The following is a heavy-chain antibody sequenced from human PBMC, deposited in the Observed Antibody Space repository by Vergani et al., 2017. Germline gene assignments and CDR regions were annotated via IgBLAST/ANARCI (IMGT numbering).Heavy chain of an antibody. J-gene: IGHJ4*02. D-gene: IGHD6-19*01. CDR1: GSSISSGYY. Sequence: QVQLQESGPGLVKPSETLSLTCAVSGSSISSGYYWGWIRQPPGKGLEWIGSIYHSGSTYYNPSLKSRVTISVDTSKDQFSLKLSSVTAADTAVYYWAREGGYSSGWYTGEDDYWGQGTLVTVSS. CDR2: IYHSGST. CDR3: AREGGYSSGWYTGEDDY. V-gene: IGHV4-38-2*02.